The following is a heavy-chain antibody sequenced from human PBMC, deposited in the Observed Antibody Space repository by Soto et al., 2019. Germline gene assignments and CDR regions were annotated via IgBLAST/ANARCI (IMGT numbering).Heavy chain of an antibody. CDR1: GFTFSSYA. J-gene: IGHJ4*02. D-gene: IGHD4-17*01. CDR3: ARAGDGDPSYFDY. CDR2: ISYDGSNK. Sequence: GGSLRLSCAASGFTFSSYAMHWVRQAPGKGLEWVAVISYDGSNKYYADSVKGRFTISRDNSKNTLYLQMNSLRAEDTAVYYCARAGDGDPSYFDYWGQGTLVTVSS. V-gene: IGHV3-30-3*01.